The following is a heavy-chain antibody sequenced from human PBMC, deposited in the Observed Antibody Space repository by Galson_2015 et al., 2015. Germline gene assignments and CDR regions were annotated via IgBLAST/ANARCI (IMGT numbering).Heavy chain of an antibody. CDR3: ARDRRNYDILTGYYTNWYFDL. Sequence: SCKASGGTFSSYAISWVRQAPGQGLEWMGGIIPIFGTANYAQKFQGRVTITADESTSTAYMELSSLRSEDTAVYYCARDRRNYDILTGYYTNWYFDLWGRGTLVTVSS. V-gene: IGHV1-69*01. CDR2: IIPIFGTA. J-gene: IGHJ2*01. CDR1: GGTFSSYA. D-gene: IGHD3-9*01.